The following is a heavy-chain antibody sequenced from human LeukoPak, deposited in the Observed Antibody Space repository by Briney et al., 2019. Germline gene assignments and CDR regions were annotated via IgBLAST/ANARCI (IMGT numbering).Heavy chain of an antibody. CDR2: INPSGGST. V-gene: IGHV1-46*01. J-gene: IGHJ5*02. CDR3: ARDVDTAMVRLPFVNWFDP. Sequence: ASVKVSCKASGYTFTSYYMHWVRQAPGQGLEWMGIINPSGGSTSYAQKFQGRVTMTRDMSTSTVYMELSSLRSEDTAVYYCARDVDTAMVRLPFVNWFDPWGQGTLVTVSS. CDR1: GYTFTSYY. D-gene: IGHD5-18*01.